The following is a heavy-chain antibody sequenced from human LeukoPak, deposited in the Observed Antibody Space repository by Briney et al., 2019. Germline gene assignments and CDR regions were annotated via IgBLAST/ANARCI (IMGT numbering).Heavy chain of an antibody. CDR3: ARKENFYYYFDY. CDR1: GYSITSSSW. D-gene: IGHD3-3*01. V-gene: IGHV4-28*01. CDR2: IYHSGTT. Sequence: PSDTLSLTCAVSGYSITSSSWWGWIRQPPGKGLEWIGYIYHSGTTYYNPSLQSRVTMSVDTSKNQFSLKLSSVTAVDTAVYYCARKENFYYYFDYWGRGTLVTVSS. J-gene: IGHJ4*02.